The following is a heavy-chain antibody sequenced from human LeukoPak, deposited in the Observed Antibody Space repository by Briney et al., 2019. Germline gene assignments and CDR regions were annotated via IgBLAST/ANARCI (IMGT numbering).Heavy chain of an antibody. CDR1: GGSFSGYY. Sequence: SETLSLTCAVYGGSFSGYYWSWIRQPPGKGLEWIGEINHSGSTNYNPSLKSRVTISVDTSKNQFSLKPSSVTAADTAVYYCARGDSSGWSDYWGQGTLVTVSS. CDR2: INHSGST. V-gene: IGHV4-34*01. D-gene: IGHD6-19*01. J-gene: IGHJ4*02. CDR3: ARGDSSGWSDY.